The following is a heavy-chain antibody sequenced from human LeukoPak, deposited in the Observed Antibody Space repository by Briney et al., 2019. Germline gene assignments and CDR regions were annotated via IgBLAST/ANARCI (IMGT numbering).Heavy chain of an antibody. CDR1: GYTFTSYD. J-gene: IGHJ6*02. Sequence: ASVKVSCKASGYTFTSYDINWVRQATGQGLEWMGWMNPNSGNTGYAQKFQGRVTMTRNTSISTAYMELSSLRVEDTAVYYCARDGQNGSPYATDVWGQGTTVTVSS. D-gene: IGHD3-10*01. V-gene: IGHV1-8*01. CDR3: ARDGQNGSPYATDV. CDR2: MNPNSGNT.